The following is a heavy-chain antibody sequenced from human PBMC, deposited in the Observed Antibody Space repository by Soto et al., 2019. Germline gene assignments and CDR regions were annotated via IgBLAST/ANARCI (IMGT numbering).Heavy chain of an antibody. J-gene: IGHJ3*02. CDR2: IWYDGSNK. Sequence: GGSLRLSCAASGLTFRSYWMHWVRQAPGKGLEWVAVIWYDGSNKYYADSVKGRFTIYRDNSKNTLYLQMNSLRAEDTAVYYCVREGYYYGSGSYSQAAFDIWGQGTMVTVSS. CDR3: VREGYYYGSGSYSQAAFDI. CDR1: GLTFRSYW. V-gene: IGHV3-33*08. D-gene: IGHD3-10*01.